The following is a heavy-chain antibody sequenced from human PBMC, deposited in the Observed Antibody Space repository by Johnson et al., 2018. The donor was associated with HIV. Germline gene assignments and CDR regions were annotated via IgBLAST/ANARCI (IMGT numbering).Heavy chain of an antibody. CDR1: GFTFSRYW. V-gene: IGHV3-7*01. CDR3: AKDKGGYSSGWFAFDI. Sequence: MLLVESGGGLVKPGGSLRLSCAASGFTFSRYWMTWVRQAPGKGLEWVANIKDDGSEKYYADSVKGRFTISRDNSKNTLYLQMNSLRAEDTAVYYCAKDKGGYSSGWFAFDIWGQGTMVTVSS. D-gene: IGHD6-19*01. CDR2: IKDDGSEK. J-gene: IGHJ3*02.